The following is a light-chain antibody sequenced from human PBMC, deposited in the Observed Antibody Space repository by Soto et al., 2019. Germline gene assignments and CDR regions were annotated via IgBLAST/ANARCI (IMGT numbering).Light chain of an antibody. V-gene: IGLV2-8*01. CDR2: EVT. CDR1: SSDVGAYNY. CDR3: SSYAGNNVGV. J-gene: IGLJ2*01. Sequence: QSALTQPPSVSGSPGQSVTISCTGTSSDVGAYNYVCWYQQHPGKPPKLLISEVTKRPSGVPDRFSGSKSGNTASLTVSGLQSEDEADYYCSSYAGNNVGVFGGGTKLTVL.